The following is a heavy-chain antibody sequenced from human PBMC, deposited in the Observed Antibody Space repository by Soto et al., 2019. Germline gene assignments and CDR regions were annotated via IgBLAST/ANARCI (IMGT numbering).Heavy chain of an antibody. CDR2: VYYTGST. Sequence: SETLSLTCTVSGGSISGSYWSWIRQSPGKGLEWLGYVYYTGSTNYSPSLRSRVSISVDTSKNEFSLRLSSVTAADTAVYFCARSVAVPGAHIDYWGQGTQVTVSS. CDR3: ARSVAVPGAHIDY. J-gene: IGHJ4*02. D-gene: IGHD6-19*01. V-gene: IGHV4-59*01. CDR1: GGSISGSY.